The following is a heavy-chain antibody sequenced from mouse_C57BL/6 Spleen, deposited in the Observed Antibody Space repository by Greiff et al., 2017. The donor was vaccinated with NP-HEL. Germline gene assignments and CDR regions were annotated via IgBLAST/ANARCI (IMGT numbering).Heavy chain of an antibody. D-gene: IGHD1-1*02. CDR2: ISSGGDYT. CDR1: GFTFSSYA. Sequence: EVMLVESGEGLVKPGGSLKLSCAASGFTFSSYAMSWVRQTPEKRLEWVAYISSGGDYTYYADTVKGRFTISRDNARNTLYLQMSSLKSEDTAMYYCAREGVDYYCDIAMDYWGQGTSVTVSS. J-gene: IGHJ4*01. V-gene: IGHV5S21*01. CDR3: AREGVDYYCDIAMDY.